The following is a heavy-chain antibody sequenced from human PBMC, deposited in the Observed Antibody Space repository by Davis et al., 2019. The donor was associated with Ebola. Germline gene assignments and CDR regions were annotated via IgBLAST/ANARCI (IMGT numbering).Heavy chain of an antibody. CDR2: TGHSGYT. D-gene: IGHD4-11*01. Sequence: MPSETLSLTCAVYGDSFSDYFWSWIRQPPGKGLEWMGETGHSGYTNYSPSLMSRVTISVDSSKSQFSLKLHSVTAADTAVYYCARSNTAPRWGYYYSGMDVWGQGTTVAVSS. V-gene: IGHV4-34*01. J-gene: IGHJ6*02. CDR3: ARSNTAPRWGYYYSGMDV. CDR1: GDSFSDYF.